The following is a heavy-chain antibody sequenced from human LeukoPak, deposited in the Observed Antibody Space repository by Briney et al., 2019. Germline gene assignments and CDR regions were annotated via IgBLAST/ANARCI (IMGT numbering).Heavy chain of an antibody. CDR3: ARDMRSAAKTTYDMDV. CDR2: ISRSGSTI. CDR1: GFTFSAYY. J-gene: IGHJ6*03. Sequence: GGSLRLSCAASGFTFSAYYMNWIRQAPGKGLKWVSCISRSGSTIYYADSVKGRFTISRDNAKNSLYLQMNSLRDEDTAVYYCARDMRSAAKTTYDMDVWGKGTTVTVSS. D-gene: IGHD6-13*01. V-gene: IGHV3-11*01.